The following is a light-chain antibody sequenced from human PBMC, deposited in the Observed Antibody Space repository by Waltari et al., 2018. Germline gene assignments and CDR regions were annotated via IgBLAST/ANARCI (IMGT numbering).Light chain of an antibody. V-gene: IGLV2-14*03. CDR2: DVN. J-gene: IGLJ2*01. CDR3: SSYSTSSSLIL. Sequence: QSALSHPASGCGPPGQWIPLPGTGAPCEVGGHDNVSWYQQHPGKAPKLIIRDVNNRPSGVSNRFSGSKSGNTASLTISGLQAEDEADYYCSSYSTSSSLILFGEGTKVTVL. CDR1: PCEVGGHDN.